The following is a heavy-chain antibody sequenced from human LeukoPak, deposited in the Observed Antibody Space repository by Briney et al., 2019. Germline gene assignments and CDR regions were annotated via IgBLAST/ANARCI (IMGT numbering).Heavy chain of an antibody. Sequence: GGSLRLSCAASGFTFSSYGMHWVRQAPGKGLEWVSAISSSGGSTYYADSVKGRFTISRDNSKNTLYLQMNSLRAEDTAVYYCAKDRGFTAAAGYDYWGQGTLVTVSS. CDR3: AKDRGFTAAAGYDY. D-gene: IGHD6-13*01. J-gene: IGHJ4*02. V-gene: IGHV3-23*01. CDR2: ISSSGGST. CDR1: GFTFSSYG.